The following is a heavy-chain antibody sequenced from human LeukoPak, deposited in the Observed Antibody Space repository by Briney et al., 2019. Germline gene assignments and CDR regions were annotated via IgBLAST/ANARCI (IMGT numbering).Heavy chain of an antibody. Sequence: PGGSLRLSCAVSGFTLRSYAIHGVRQAPGKGLQWVAFISYDAAVKYYADSVRGRFTVSRDNSKNTLSLQMNSLRPEDTAVYYCARDFSTWYSIDYWGRGTLVIVSS. CDR2: ISYDAAVK. D-gene: IGHD2-15*01. J-gene: IGHJ4*02. CDR3: ARDFSTWYSIDY. V-gene: IGHV3-30-3*01. CDR1: GFTLRSYA.